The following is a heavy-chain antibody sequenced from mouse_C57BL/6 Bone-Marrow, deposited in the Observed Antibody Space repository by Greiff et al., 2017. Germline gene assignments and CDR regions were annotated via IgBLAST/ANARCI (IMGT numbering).Heavy chain of an antibody. CDR1: GYTFTSYG. D-gene: IGHD1-1*02. CDR2: IYPSSGNT. CDR3: SRCGPYYSFDY. Sequence: QVQLQQSGAELARPGASVTLSCKASGYTFTSYGISWVKQRTGQGLEWIGEIYPSSGNTNYNDKFKGKATQTADKSSSTAYMELRSLTAEDSAVYFCSRCGPYYSFDYWGQGTSVTVSA. V-gene: IGHV1-81*01. J-gene: IGHJ4*01.